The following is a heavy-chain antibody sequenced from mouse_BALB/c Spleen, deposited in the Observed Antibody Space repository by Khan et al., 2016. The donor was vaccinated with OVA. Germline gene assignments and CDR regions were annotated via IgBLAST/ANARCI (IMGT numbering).Heavy chain of an antibody. V-gene: IGHV5-6-3*01. CDR3: ARMARTIN. Sequence: EVELVVPGGGLVQPGGSLKLSCAASGFTFSSYGMSWVRQTPDKRLELVATINSNGGSTYYPDSVKGRFTISRDNAKNTLYLQMSSLKSEDTAMYYCARMARTINWGQGTTLTVSS. CDR2: INSNGGST. J-gene: IGHJ2*01. CDR1: GFTFSSYG.